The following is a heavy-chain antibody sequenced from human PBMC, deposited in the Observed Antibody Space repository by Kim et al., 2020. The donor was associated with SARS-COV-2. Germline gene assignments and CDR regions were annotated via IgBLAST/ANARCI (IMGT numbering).Heavy chain of an antibody. CDR2: IIPIFGTA. Sequence: SVKVSCKASGGTFSSYAISWVRQAPGQGLEWMGGIIPIFGTANYAQKFQGRVTITADESTSTAYMELSSLRSEDTAVYYCARAGSYEAVAGWRWYFDLWGRGTLVTVSS. CDR3: ARAGSYEAVAGWRWYFDL. CDR1: GGTFSSYA. D-gene: IGHD6-19*01. V-gene: IGHV1-69*13. J-gene: IGHJ2*01.